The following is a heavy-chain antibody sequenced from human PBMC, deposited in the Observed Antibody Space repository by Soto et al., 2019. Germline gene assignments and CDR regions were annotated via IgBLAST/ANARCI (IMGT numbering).Heavy chain of an antibody. D-gene: IGHD1-1*01. V-gene: IGHV4-34*01. CDR2: INHSGST. Sequence: SETLSLTCAVYGGSFSGYYWSWIRQPPGKGLEWIGEINHSGSTNYNPSLKSRVTISVDTSKNQFSLKLSSVTAADTAAYYCARYGMDYYGMDVWAQGTTVPVSS. J-gene: IGHJ6*02. CDR1: GGSFSGYY. CDR3: ARYGMDYYGMDV.